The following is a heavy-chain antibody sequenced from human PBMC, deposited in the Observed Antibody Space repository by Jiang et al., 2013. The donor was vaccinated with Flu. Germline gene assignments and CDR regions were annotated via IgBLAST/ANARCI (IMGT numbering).Heavy chain of an antibody. V-gene: IGHV4-38-2*02. CDR2: IYHSGST. CDR3: ARVSLYYDSSGYDY. J-gene: IGHJ4*02. D-gene: IGHD3-22*01. Sequence: GRGLEWIGSIYHSGSTYYNPSLKSRVTISVDTSKNQFSLKLSSVTAADTAVYYCARVSLYYDSSGYDYWGQGTLVTVSS.